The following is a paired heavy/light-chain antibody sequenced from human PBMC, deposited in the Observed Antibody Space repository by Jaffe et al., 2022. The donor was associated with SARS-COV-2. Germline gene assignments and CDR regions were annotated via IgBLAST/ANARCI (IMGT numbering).Light chain of an antibody. CDR3: MQALQTPKT. CDR1: QSLLHSNGYNY. CDR2: LGS. V-gene: IGKV2-28*01. J-gene: IGKJ4*01. Sequence: DIVMTQSPLSLPVTPGEPASISCRSSQSLLHSNGYNYLDWYLQKPGQSPQLLIYLGSNRASGVPDRFSGSGSGTDFTLKISRVEAEDVGVYYCMQALQTPKTFGGGTKVEIK.
Heavy chain of an antibody. CDR1: GFTVSSNY. CDR2: IYSGGST. Sequence: EVQLVESGGGLIQPGGSLRLSCAASGFTVSSNYMSWVRQAPGKGLEWVSVIYSGGSTYYADSVKGRFTISRDNSKNTLYLQMNSLRAEDTAVYYCARDQDGYLRSYYYYGMDVWGQGTTVTVSS. J-gene: IGHJ6*02. V-gene: IGHV3-53*01. CDR3: ARDQDGYLRSYYYYGMDV. D-gene: IGHD5-18*01.